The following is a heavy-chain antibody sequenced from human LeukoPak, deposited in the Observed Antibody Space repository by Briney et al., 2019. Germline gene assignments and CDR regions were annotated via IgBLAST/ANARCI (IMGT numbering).Heavy chain of an antibody. Sequence: SETLSLTCTVSGGSISSYYWSWIRQPPGKGLEWIGNIYYSGSTNYNPSLKSRVTISVDTSKKQFSLKLSSVTAADTAVYYCARDGISSGYDYFDYWGQGTLVTVSS. CDR3: ARDGISSGYDYFDY. J-gene: IGHJ4*02. D-gene: IGHD5-12*01. V-gene: IGHV4-59*01. CDR1: GGSISSYY. CDR2: IYYSGST.